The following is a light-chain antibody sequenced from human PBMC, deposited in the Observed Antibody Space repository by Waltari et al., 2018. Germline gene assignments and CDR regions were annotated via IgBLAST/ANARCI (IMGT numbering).Light chain of an antibody. J-gene: IGLJ2*01. CDR3: QVWDGSADEAV. Sequence: YVLTQPPSVSVAPGKPARISCGGSNIESKGVHGYQVKPGQAPVLVIFDDSDRPSRIPERFSGSNSGNTATLTISRVEVGDEADYYCQVWDGSADEAVFGGGTKLTVL. CDR2: DDS. CDR1: NIESKG. V-gene: IGLV3-21*03.